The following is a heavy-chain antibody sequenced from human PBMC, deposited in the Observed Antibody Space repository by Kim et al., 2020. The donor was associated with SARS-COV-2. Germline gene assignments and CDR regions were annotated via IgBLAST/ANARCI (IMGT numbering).Heavy chain of an antibody. D-gene: IGHD5-18*01. J-gene: IGHJ4*02. CDR2: IYNTGST. CDR3: AGRQDSYEDY. V-gene: IGHV4-59*01. CDR1: GGSINGYY. Sequence: TETLSLTCTVSGGSINGYYWSWIRQPPGKGLEWIGYIYNTGSTNYNPSLKSRVTISVDTSKNQFSLKLSSVTAADTAVYYCAGRQDSYEDYWGQGTLVTSPQ.